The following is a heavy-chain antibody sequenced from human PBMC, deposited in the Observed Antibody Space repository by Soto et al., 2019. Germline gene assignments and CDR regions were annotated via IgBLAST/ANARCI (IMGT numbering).Heavy chain of an antibody. D-gene: IGHD5-18*01. CDR3: ARGYDTALAPIF. V-gene: IGHV4-34*01. Sequence: QTPGKGLEWIGEINHLTTTNYNPSLKSRVIISLDTPKNQFSLKLSSVTAADTAVYYCARGYDTALAPIFWGQGILVTVSS. CDR2: INHLTTT. J-gene: IGHJ4*02.